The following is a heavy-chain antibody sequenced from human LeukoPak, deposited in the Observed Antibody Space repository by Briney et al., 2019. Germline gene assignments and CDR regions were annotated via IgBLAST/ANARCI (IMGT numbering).Heavy chain of an antibody. CDR2: HLYNGNT. CDR1: GGSISSDVHY. Sequence: PSETLSLTCTVAGGSISSDVHYWDWIRQAPGKGLEWIGSHLYNGNTWYNPSLESRVTISVDTSENQFSLRLTSVNAADTALYFCTRRGSGNGGTYAGMDVWGPGTSVTVSS. V-gene: IGHV4-39*01. D-gene: IGHD1-26*01. CDR3: TRRGSGNGGTYAGMDV. J-gene: IGHJ6*02.